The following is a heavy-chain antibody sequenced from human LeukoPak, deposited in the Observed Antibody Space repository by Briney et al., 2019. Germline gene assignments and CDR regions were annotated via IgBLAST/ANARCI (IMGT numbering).Heavy chain of an antibody. J-gene: IGHJ5*02. Sequence: PGGSLRLSCAASGLTFSSHWMHWVRQAPGKGLVWVSRITNDGSSTTYADSVKGRFTISRDDSKNTLFLQMNNLRAEDTAVYYCAIDRKSTMVTTGAWGQGSLVTVSS. D-gene: IGHD4-17*01. CDR1: GLTFSSHW. V-gene: IGHV3-74*01. CDR3: AIDRKSTMVTTGA. CDR2: ITNDGSST.